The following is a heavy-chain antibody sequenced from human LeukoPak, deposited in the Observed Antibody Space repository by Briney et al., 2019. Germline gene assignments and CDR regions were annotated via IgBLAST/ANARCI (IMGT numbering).Heavy chain of an antibody. J-gene: IGHJ5*02. D-gene: IGHD2-8*02. CDR2: IYTSGST. V-gene: IGHV4-4*07. CDR1: GGSLSGYY. Sequence: SETLSLTCTVSGGSLSGYYWSWIRHPAGKGLEWMGRIYTSGSTNYNPSLKSRVTMSVDTSKNQFSLKLSSVTAADTAVYYCARVLKPGNWFDPWGQGTLVTVSS. CDR3: ARVLKPGNWFDP.